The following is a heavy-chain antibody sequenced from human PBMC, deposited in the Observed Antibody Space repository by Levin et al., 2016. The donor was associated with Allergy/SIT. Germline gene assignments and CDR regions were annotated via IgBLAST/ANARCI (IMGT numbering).Heavy chain of an antibody. J-gene: IGHJ6*02. CDR2: ISSSSSYT. V-gene: IGHV3-11*05. D-gene: IGHD3-22*01. CDR3: AREEVDSSGHRYYYGMDV. Sequence: WIRQPPGKGLEWVSYISSSSSYTNYADSVKGRFTISRDNAKNSLYLQMNSLRAEDTAVYYCAREEVDSSGHRYYYGMDVWGQGTTVTVSS.